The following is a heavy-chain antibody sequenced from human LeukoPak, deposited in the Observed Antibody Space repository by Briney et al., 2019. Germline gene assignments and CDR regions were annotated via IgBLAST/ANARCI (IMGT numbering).Heavy chain of an antibody. V-gene: IGHV3-30*18. J-gene: IGHJ3*02. CDR2: ISYDGSNK. CDR1: GFTFSSYG. CDR3: AKPFFGDTAMVTDAFDI. D-gene: IGHD5-18*01. Sequence: GGSLRLSCAASGFTFSSYGMHWVRQAPGKGLEWEAVISYDGSNKYYADSVKGRFTISRDNSKNTLYLQMNSLRAEDAAVYYCAKPFFGDTAMVTDAFDIWGQGTMVTVSS.